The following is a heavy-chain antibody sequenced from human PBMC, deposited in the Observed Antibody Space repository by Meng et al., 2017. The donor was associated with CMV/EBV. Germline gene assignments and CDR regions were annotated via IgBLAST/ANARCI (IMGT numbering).Heavy chain of an antibody. CDR2: ILYSGNT. CDR1: GGPIRSGGYY. D-gene: IGHD6-6*01. CDR3: ARLRIPARRVQYGLDA. V-gene: IGHV4-39*01. Sequence: ESLKISCTVSGGPIRSGGYYLAWIRQPPGKGLEWIGSILYSGNTYYKSSLKSRLIILVDTSKNQFSLRLSSVTAADTAVYYCARLRIPARRVQYGLDAWGQGTTVTVSS. J-gene: IGHJ6*02.